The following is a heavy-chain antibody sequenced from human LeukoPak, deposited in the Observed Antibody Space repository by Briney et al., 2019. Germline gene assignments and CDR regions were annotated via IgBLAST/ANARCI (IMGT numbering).Heavy chain of an antibody. CDR2: INPSGGST. Sequence: ASVKVSCKASGYTFTSYAMNWVRQAPGQGLEWMGIINPSGGSTSYAQKFQGRVTMTRDTSTSTVYMELSSLRSEDTAVYYCARVQGDFWSGYQSFDYWGQGTLVTVSS. J-gene: IGHJ4*02. V-gene: IGHV1-46*01. D-gene: IGHD3-3*01. CDR3: ARVQGDFWSGYQSFDY. CDR1: GYTFTSYA.